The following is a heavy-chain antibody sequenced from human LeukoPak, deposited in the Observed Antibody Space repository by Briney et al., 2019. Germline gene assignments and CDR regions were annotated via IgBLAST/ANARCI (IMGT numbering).Heavy chain of an antibody. V-gene: IGHV4-34*01. CDR3: AASPITMVRGVIITTRGYFDY. J-gene: IGHJ4*02. D-gene: IGHD3-10*01. Sequence: SETLSLTCAVYGGSFSGYYWSWIRQPPGKGLEWIGEINHRGSTNYNPSLKSRVAISVDTSKNQFSLKLSSVTAADTAVYYCAASPITMVRGVIITTRGYFDYWGQGTLVTVSS. CDR2: INHRGST. CDR1: GGSFSGYY.